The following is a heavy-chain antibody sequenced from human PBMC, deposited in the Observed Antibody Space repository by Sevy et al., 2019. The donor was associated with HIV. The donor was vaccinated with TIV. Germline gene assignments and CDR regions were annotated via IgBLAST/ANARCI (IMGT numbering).Heavy chain of an antibody. V-gene: IGHV1-18*01. D-gene: IGHD2-15*01. Sequence: ASVKVSCKVSGYTFNTYRIHWVRQAPGQGLEWMGWISPHNGDTNYAQRLQGRVTMLTDTSSSTAYMELRSLRSDDTAVYYCARVYCSGGRCYSLASWGQGTLVTVSS. J-gene: IGHJ5*02. CDR3: ARVYCSGGRCYSLAS. CDR2: ISPHNGDT. CDR1: GYTFNTYR.